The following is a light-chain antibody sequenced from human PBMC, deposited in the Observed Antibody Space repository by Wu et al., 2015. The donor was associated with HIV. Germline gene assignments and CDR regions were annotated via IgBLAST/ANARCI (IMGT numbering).Light chain of an antibody. V-gene: IGKV3-20*01. CDR1: QTIRSSN. CDR3: QQNVISPVT. Sequence: EIVLTQSPGTLSLSPGERATLSCRASQTIRSSNLAWYQQKPGQAPRLLIYGASIRATGIPDRFSGSGSGTDFTLTISRLEPKDFAVYYCQQNVISPVTFGQGTRLEIK. J-gene: IGKJ5*01. CDR2: GAS.